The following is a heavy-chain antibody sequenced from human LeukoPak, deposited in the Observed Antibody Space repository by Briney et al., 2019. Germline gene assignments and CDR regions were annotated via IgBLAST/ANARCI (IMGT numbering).Heavy chain of an antibody. V-gene: IGHV4-34*01. J-gene: IGHJ4*02. CDR1: GGSFSGYY. CDR3: ARGGIAAAGTLDY. Sequence: SETLSLTCAVYGGSFSGYYRSWIRQPPGKGLEWIGEINHSGSTNYNPSLKSRVTISVDTSKNQFSLKLSSVTAADTAVYCCARGGIAAAGTLDYWGQGTLVTVSS. CDR2: INHSGST. D-gene: IGHD6-13*01.